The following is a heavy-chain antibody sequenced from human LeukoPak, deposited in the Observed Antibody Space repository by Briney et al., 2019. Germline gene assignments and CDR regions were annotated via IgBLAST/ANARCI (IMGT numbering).Heavy chain of an antibody. CDR3: ARVGYSYGHAFDY. J-gene: IGHJ4*02. CDR2: IYYSGST. CDR1: GGSISSYY. Sequence: SETLSLTCTVSGGSISSYYWSWIRQPPGKGVEWIGYIYYSGSTNYNPSLKSRVTISVDTSKNQFSLKLSSVTAADTAVYYCARVGYSYGHAFDYWGQGTLVTVSS. V-gene: IGHV4-59*08. D-gene: IGHD5-18*01.